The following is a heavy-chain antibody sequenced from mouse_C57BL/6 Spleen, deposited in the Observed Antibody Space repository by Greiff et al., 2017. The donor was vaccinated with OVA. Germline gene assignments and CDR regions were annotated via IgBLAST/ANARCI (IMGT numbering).Heavy chain of an antibody. V-gene: IGHV3-6*01. CDR2: ISYDGSN. J-gene: IGHJ2*01. Sequence: VQLKESGPGLVKPSQSLSLTCSATGYSITSGYYWNWIRQFPGNKLEWMGYISYDGSNNYNPSLKNRISITRDTSKNQFFLKLNSVTTEDTATYYCAGDGTYFDYWGQGTTLTVSS. CDR1: GYSITSGYY. CDR3: AGDGTYFDY. D-gene: IGHD1-1*01.